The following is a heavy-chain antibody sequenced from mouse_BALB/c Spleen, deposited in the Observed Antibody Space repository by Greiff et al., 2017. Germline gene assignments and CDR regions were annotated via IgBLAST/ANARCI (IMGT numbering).Heavy chain of an antibody. Sequence: QVQLQQSGPELVKPGASVRISCKASGYTFTSYYIHWVKQRPGQGLEWIGWIYPGNVNTKYNEKFKGKATLTADKSSSTAYMQLSSLTSEDSAVYFCARSHGPFDYWGQGTTRTVSS. V-gene: IGHV1S56*01. CDR3: ARSHGPFDY. J-gene: IGHJ2*01. CDR2: IYPGNVNT. D-gene: IGHD1-2*01. CDR1: GYTFTSYY.